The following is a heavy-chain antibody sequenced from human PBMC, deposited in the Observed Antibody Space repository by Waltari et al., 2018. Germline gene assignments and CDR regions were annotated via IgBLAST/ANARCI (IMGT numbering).Heavy chain of an antibody. V-gene: IGHV4-59*01. CDR2: IYYSGST. Sequence: QVQLQESGSGLVKPSETLSLTCTVSGGSISSYYWSWIRQPPGKGLEWIGYIYYSGSTNYNPALKSRVTISVDTSKNQFSLKLSSVTAADTAVYYCARQKGGLGSWYFDLWGRGTLVTVSS. CDR1: GGSISSYY. CDR3: ARQKGGLGSWYFDL. J-gene: IGHJ2*01. D-gene: IGHD7-27*01.